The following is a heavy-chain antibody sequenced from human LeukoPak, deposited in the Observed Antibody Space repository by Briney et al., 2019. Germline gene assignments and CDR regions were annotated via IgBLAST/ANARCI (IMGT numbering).Heavy chain of an antibody. V-gene: IGHV3-49*04. CDR3: TRVGHYYDSRGYYVVDFDY. Sequence: GGSLRLSCTASGFTSGDYAMSWARQAPGKGLECVGIIRSKAYGGTTEYAASVKGRFTISRDDSKTIAYLQMNSLKTEDTGVYYCTRVGHYYDSRGYYVVDFDYWGQGTLVTVSS. CDR2: IRSKAYGGTT. CDR1: GFTSGDYA. J-gene: IGHJ4*02. D-gene: IGHD3-22*01.